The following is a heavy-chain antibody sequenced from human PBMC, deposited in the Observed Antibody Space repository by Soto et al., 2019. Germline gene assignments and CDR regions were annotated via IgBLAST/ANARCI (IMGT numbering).Heavy chain of an antibody. J-gene: IGHJ4*02. Sequence: SETLSLTCAVYGGSFSGYYWSWIRQPPGKGLEWIGEINHSGSTNYNPSLKSRVTISVDTSKNQFSLKLSSVTAADTAVYYCARGLIVSGSDLATYFDYWGQGTLVTVSS. D-gene: IGHD3-16*02. CDR3: ARGLIVSGSDLATYFDY. CDR1: GGSFSGYY. V-gene: IGHV4-34*01. CDR2: INHSGST.